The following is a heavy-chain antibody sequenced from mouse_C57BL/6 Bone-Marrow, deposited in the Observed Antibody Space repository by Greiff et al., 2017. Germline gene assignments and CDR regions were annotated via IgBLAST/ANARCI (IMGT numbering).Heavy chain of an antibody. CDR3: ARQWEPWDFDY. J-gene: IGHJ2*01. CDR2: ISSGGSYT. CDR1: GFTFSSYG. D-gene: IGHD1-3*01. V-gene: IGHV5-6*02. Sequence: VKLVESGGDLVKPGGSLKLSCAASGFTFSSYGMSWVRQTPDKRLEWVATISSGGSYTYYPDSVKGRFTISRDNSKSTLYLQMSSLKSEDTAMYYCARQWEPWDFDYWGQGTTLTVSS.